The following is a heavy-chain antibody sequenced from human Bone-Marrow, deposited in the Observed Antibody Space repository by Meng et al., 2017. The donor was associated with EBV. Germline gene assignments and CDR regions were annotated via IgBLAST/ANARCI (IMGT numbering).Heavy chain of an antibody. CDR1: GYTFSNYG. J-gene: IGHJ4*02. D-gene: IGHD2-21*01. Sequence: QGQLVQSGAEVKKPGASVKVFCKASGYTFSNYGIAWVRQAPGQGLEWMGWISGYDGNTNYEQKFQGRVTMTTDTSTSTAYMDLRSLRSDDTAVYYCARIGRFCGGDCYADYWGQGTLVTVSS. V-gene: IGHV1-18*01. CDR2: ISGYDGNT. CDR3: ARIGRFCGGDCYADY.